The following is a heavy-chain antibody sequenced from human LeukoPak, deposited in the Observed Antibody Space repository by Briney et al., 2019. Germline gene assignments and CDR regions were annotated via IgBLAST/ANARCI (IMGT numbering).Heavy chain of an antibody. V-gene: IGHV3-48*02. CDR1: GFTFSSYS. J-gene: IGHJ4*02. Sequence: PGGSLRLSCAASGFTFSSYSMNWVRQAPGKGLEWVSSISSSSSTIYYADSVKGRFTISRDNAKNSLYLQMNSLRDEDTAVYYCARDGYYYDSRVPLNWGQGTLVTVSS. CDR3: ARDGYYYDSRVPLN. D-gene: IGHD3-22*01. CDR2: ISSSSSTI.